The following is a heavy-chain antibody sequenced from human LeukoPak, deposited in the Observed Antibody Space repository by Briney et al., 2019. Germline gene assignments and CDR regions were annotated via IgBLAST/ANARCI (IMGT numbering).Heavy chain of an antibody. CDR3: ARGYYGSGSYYNVEWFDP. J-gene: IGHJ5*02. CDR2: INHSGST. D-gene: IGHD3-10*01. V-gene: IGHV4-34*01. CDR1: GGSFSGYY. Sequence: SETLSLTCAVYGGSFSGYYWSWIRQPPGKGLEWIGEINHSGSTNYNPSLKSRVTISVGTSKNQFSLKLSSVTAADTAVYYCARGYYGSGSYYNVEWFDPWGQGTLVTVSS.